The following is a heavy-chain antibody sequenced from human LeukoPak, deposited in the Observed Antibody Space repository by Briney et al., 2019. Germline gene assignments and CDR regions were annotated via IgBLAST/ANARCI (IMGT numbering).Heavy chain of an antibody. CDR2: IYLGDSDT. CDR1: GYSFTSSW. J-gene: IGHJ4*02. Sequence: GESLKISCKGSGYSFTSSWIGWVRQMPGKGLEWMGIIYLGDSDTRYRPSFQGQVTISADKSISTAYLQWSSLKASDTAIYYCARQPIYSSVRKYFDSWGQGTLVTVSS. CDR3: ARQPIYSSVRKYFDS. D-gene: IGHD6-19*01. V-gene: IGHV5-51*01.